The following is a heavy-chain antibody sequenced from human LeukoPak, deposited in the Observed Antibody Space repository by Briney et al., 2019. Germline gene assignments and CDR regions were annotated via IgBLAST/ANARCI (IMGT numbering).Heavy chain of an antibody. Sequence: GGSLRLSCSASGFTFSTYAMHWVRQAPGKGLEYVSSVSSNVYSTHYADSVKGRFAISRDNSKNTLYLQMSSLRTEDTAVYYCVKDSKSSGWYVTPNFDYWGQGTLVTVSS. D-gene: IGHD6-19*01. J-gene: IGHJ4*02. CDR3: VKDSKSSGWYVTPNFDY. CDR1: GFTFSTYA. CDR2: VSSNVYST. V-gene: IGHV3-64D*09.